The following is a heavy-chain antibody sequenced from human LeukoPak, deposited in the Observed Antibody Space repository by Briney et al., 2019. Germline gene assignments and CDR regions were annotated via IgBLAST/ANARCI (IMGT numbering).Heavy chain of an antibody. CDR1: GGTFSSYA. J-gene: IGHJ5*02. CDR2: TIPIFGTA. CDR3: ARDYYYDSSGYNP. D-gene: IGHD3-22*01. V-gene: IGHV1-69*05. Sequence: SVKVSCKASGGTFSSYAISWVRQAPGQGLEWMGRTIPIFGTANYAQKFQGRVTITTDESTSTAYMELSSLRSEDTAVYYCARDYYYDSSGYNPWGQGTLVTVSS.